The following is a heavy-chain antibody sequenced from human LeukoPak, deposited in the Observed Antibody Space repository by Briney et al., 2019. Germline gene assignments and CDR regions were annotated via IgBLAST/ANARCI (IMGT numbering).Heavy chain of an antibody. CDR1: GFTFSSYW. Sequence: GGSLRLSCAASGFTFSSYWMHWVRQAPGKGLVWVSRINSDGSSTSYADSVKGRFTISRDNAKNTLYLQMNSLRAEDTAVYYCARAVGSSSWYIEFDAFDIWGQGTMVTVSS. CDR3: ARAVGSSSWYIEFDAFDI. V-gene: IGHV3-74*01. D-gene: IGHD6-13*01. CDR2: INSDGSST. J-gene: IGHJ3*02.